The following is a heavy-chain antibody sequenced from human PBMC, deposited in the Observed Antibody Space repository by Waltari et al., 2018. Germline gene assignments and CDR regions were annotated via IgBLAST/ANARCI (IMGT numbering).Heavy chain of an antibody. Sequence: QVQLQESGTGLVKPSETLSLSCTVPGGSISSFYWCWLRQPPGKGLEWIGYNYYSGSTNYNPSLKSRVTISVDTSKNQFSLKLSSVTAADTAVYYCARDSLERDYYYGMDVWGQGTTVTVSS. CDR2: NYYSGST. V-gene: IGHV4-59*01. D-gene: IGHD3-3*01. CDR1: GGSISSFY. CDR3: ARDSLERDYYYGMDV. J-gene: IGHJ6*02.